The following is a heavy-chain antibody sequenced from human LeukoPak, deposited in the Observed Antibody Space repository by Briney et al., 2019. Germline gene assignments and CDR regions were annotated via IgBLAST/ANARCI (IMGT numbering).Heavy chain of an antibody. D-gene: IGHD6-13*01. CDR3: ATLAAAGLIDY. CDR2: ISYDGSNK. CDR1: GFTFSSYG. Sequence: GGSLRLSCAASGFTFSSYGMHWVRQAPGKGLEWVAVISYDGSNKYYADSVKGRFTISGDNSKNTLYLQMNSLRAEDTAVYYCATLAAAGLIDYWGQGTLVTVSS. V-gene: IGHV3-30*03. J-gene: IGHJ4*02.